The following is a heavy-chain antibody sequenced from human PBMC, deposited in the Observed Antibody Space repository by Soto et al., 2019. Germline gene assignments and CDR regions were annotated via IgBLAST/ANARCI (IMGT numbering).Heavy chain of an antibody. CDR3: ARLSRYYSYYGMDV. V-gene: IGHV5-51*01. Sequence: PGESLKISCEGSGFSFTNYWIAWVRQMPGKGLEWMGIIYPGDSDTRYSPSFQGQVTISADKSISAASLQWSSLKASDTAIYYCARLSRYYSYYGMDVWGQGTTVTVSS. CDR1: GFSFTNYW. CDR2: IYPGDSDT. J-gene: IGHJ6*02.